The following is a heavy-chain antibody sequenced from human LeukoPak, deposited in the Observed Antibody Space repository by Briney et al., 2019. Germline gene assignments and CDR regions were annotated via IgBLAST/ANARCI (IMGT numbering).Heavy chain of an antibody. Sequence: ASVKVSCKASGYTFIGYYIQWVRQAPGQGLEWMGWINPNSGGTNYAQKFQGRVTMTRDTSISTAYMELSRLRSDDTAVYYCAREGLTGPLQEQWLGDADYWGQGTLVTVSS. CDR3: AREGLTGPLQEQWLGDADY. V-gene: IGHV1-2*02. J-gene: IGHJ4*02. D-gene: IGHD6-19*01. CDR1: GYTFIGYY. CDR2: INPNSGGT.